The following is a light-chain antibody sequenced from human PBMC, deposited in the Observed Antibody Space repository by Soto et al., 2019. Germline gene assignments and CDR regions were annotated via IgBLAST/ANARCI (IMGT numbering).Light chain of an antibody. CDR1: SSDIGGYNF. V-gene: IGLV2-14*01. CDR2: EVS. J-gene: IGLJ2*01. Sequence: QSALTQPASVSGSPGQSISISCTGTSSDIGGYNFVSWYQQHPGKAPKVMIYEVSNRPSGVSTRFSGSKSGNTASLTISGLQAGDEADYYCSSYTSRSIFAFGGGTKLTVL. CDR3: SSYTSRSIFA.